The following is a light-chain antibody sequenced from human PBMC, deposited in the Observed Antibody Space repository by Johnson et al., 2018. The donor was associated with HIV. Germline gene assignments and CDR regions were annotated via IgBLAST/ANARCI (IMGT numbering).Light chain of an antibody. Sequence: QSVLTQPPSVSAAPGQKVTISCSGSSSNIGNNYVSWYQQLPGTAPKLLIYDNNKRPSGIPDRFSGSKYGTSATMGITGLQTGDEADYYCGTWDSNLSAYVCGTGTKVTVL. CDR1: SSNIGNNY. J-gene: IGLJ1*01. CDR2: DNN. V-gene: IGLV1-51*01. CDR3: GTWDSNLSAYV.